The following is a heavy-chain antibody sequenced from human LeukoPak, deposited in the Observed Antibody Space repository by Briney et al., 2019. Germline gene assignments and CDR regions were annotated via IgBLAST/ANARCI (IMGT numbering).Heavy chain of an antibody. Sequence: PGGSLRLSCAASGFTFSSYGMHWVRQAPGKGLEWVAVISYDGSNKYYADSVKGRFTISRDNSKNTLYLQMNSLKPEDTAVYYCARVAEAAAFDSWGQGTLVTVSS. CDR3: ARVAEAAAFDS. CDR1: GFTFSSYG. J-gene: IGHJ4*02. D-gene: IGHD6-13*01. CDR2: ISYDGSNK. V-gene: IGHV3-30*03.